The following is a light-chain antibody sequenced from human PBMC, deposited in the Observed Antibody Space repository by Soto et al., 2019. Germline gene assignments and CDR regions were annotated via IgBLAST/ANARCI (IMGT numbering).Light chain of an antibody. CDR3: QSYDSSLSAYV. J-gene: IGLJ1*01. Sequence: QSALTQPPSVSGAPGQRVTISCTGSNSNIGAGYDVHWYLQLPGTAPKLLVYTNNNRPSGVPDRFSGSKSGTSASLAITGLQAEDEADYYCQSYDSSLSAYVFGTGSKXT. CDR1: NSNIGAGYD. V-gene: IGLV1-40*01. CDR2: TNN.